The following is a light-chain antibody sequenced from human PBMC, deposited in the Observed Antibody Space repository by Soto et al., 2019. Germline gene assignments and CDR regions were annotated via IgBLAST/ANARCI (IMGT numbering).Light chain of an antibody. Sequence: QSALTQPASVSGSPGQSITVPCTGTKNNLGSYDLVSWYQKYPDKAPTLLIYEATKRPSGISDRFSGSKSGFTASLTISGLRAEDEADYYCCSLEGSNALVVFGGGTKVTVL. V-gene: IGLV2-23*01. CDR3: CSLEGSNALVV. CDR1: KNNLGSYDL. CDR2: EAT. J-gene: IGLJ2*01.